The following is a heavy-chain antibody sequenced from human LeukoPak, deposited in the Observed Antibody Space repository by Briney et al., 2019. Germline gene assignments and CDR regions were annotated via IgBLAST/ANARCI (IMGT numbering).Heavy chain of an antibody. D-gene: IGHD6-19*01. J-gene: IGHJ6*02. CDR1: GGTFSSYA. V-gene: IGHV1-69*13. CDR2: IIPIFGTA. CDR3: ARVEAVAGNRNTYYYYYGMDV. Sequence: EASVKVSCKASGGTFSSYAISWVRQAPGQGLEWMGGIIPIFGTANYAQKFQGRVTITADESTSTAYMELSSLRSEDTAVYYCARVEAVAGNRNTYYYYYGMDVWGQGTTVTVSS.